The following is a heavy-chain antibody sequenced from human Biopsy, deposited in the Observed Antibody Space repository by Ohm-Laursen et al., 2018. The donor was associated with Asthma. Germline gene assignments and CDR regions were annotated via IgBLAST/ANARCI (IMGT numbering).Heavy chain of an antibody. Sequence: GASVKVSCKASGYTFDRFAIHWVRLAPGQRPQWLGWVHVGNGDSKYSPSFQDRVTITGDTSATTAYMELSSLRSEDTAVYYCARTYYDFLTGQVNDAFAIWGQGTMVTVSS. CDR1: GYTFDRFA. CDR3: ARTYYDFLTGQVNDAFAI. J-gene: IGHJ3*02. D-gene: IGHD3-9*01. V-gene: IGHV1-3*01. CDR2: VHVGNGDS.